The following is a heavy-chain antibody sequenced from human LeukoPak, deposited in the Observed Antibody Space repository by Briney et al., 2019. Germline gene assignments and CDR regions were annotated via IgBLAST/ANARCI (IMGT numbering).Heavy chain of an antibody. D-gene: IGHD6-13*01. Sequence: GGSLRLSCAASGFTVSSNYMSWVRQAPGKGLEWLSVIGSDSGGIEYADSVKGRFTISRDNSKNTLYLQMNNLRAEDTAVYYCAKYVVIVPAGTRAFDYWGQGTLVTVSS. CDR3: AKYVVIVPAGTRAFDY. CDR1: GFTVSSNY. J-gene: IGHJ4*02. CDR2: IGSDSGGI. V-gene: IGHV3-53*01.